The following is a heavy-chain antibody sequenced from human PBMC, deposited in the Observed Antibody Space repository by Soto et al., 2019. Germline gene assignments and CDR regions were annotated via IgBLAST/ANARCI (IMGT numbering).Heavy chain of an antibody. CDR1: GFSFSSYD. CDR3: AKDLKPGSRWSLGGVEHCMDV. D-gene: IGHD3-16*01. J-gene: IGHJ6*03. V-gene: IGHV3-30*18. Sequence: QVQLVESGGGVVQPGRSLRLSCVGSGFSFSSYDMNWVRQAPGTGLEWVALMSYDGSKKYYGDSVRGRVTISRDNSKNNLYLQMDHLRPEDTAIYYCAKDLKPGSRWSLGGVEHCMDVWGRGTTVSVSS. CDR2: MSYDGSKK.